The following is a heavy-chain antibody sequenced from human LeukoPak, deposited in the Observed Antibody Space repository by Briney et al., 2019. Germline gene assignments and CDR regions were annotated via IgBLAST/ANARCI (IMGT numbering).Heavy chain of an antibody. D-gene: IGHD1-14*01. CDR3: ARGTIGRTNWFDP. J-gene: IGHJ5*02. CDR1: GDSVSSNSAA. V-gene: IGHV6-1*01. CDR2: TYYRSKWYD. Sequence: SQTLSLTCAISGDSVSSNSAAWNWIRLSPSRGLEWLGRTYYRSKWYDDYAVSVKSRITINPDTYKNQFSLQLISVTPEDTAVYYCARGTIGRTNWFDPWGQGTLVTVSS.